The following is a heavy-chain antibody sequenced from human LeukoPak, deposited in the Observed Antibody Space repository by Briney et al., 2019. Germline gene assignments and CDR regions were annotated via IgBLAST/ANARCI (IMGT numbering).Heavy chain of an antibody. D-gene: IGHD3-10*01. CDR2: ISGSGGST. V-gene: IGHV3-23*01. J-gene: IGHJ4*02. Sequence: PGGSLRLSCAASGFTFSSYAMSWVRQAPGKGLEWVSAISGSGGSTYYADSVKGRFTISRDNSKNTLYLQMNSLRAEDTAVYYCAKSVNMVRGVTPLDYWGQGTLVTVSS. CDR1: GFTFSSYA. CDR3: AKSVNMVRGVTPLDY.